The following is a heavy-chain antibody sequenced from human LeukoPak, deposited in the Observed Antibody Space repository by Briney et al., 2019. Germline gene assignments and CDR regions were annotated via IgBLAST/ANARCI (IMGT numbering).Heavy chain of an antibody. CDR1: GGSISSYY. CDR3: ARSMYSSAGPTHWYFDL. Sequence: ASETLSLTCTVSGGSISSYYWSWIRQPPGKGLEWIGYIYYSGSTNYNPSLKSRVTISVDTSKNQFSLKLSSVTAADTAVYYCARSMYSSAGPTHWYFDLWGRGTLVTVSS. CDR2: IYYSGST. V-gene: IGHV4-59*08. D-gene: IGHD6-25*01. J-gene: IGHJ2*01.